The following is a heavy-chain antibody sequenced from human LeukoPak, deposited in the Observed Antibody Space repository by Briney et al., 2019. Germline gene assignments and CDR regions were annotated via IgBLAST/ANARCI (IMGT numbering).Heavy chain of an antibody. D-gene: IGHD3-10*01. Sequence: GPVKVSCKASGYTFTSYGISWVRQAPGQGLEWMGWISAYNGNTNYAQKLQGRVTMTTDTSTSTAYTELRSLRSDDTAVYYCAREGPSITMVRGVTPMDWFDPWGQGTLVAVSS. CDR2: ISAYNGNT. V-gene: IGHV1-18*04. CDR1: GYTFTSYG. CDR3: AREGPSITMVRGVTPMDWFDP. J-gene: IGHJ5*02.